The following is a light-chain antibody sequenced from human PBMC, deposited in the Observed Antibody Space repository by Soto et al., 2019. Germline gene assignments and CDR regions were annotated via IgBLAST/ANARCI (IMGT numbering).Light chain of an antibody. Sequence: EIVITQSPATLSFSPVEIVTLSCRASQSVSSNLAWYQQKPGQAPRLLIYGASTRATGIPARFSGSGSGTEFTLTISSLQSEDFAVYYCQQYNNWPQTFGQGTKVDIK. CDR3: QQYNNWPQT. V-gene: IGKV3-15*01. J-gene: IGKJ1*01. CDR2: GAS. CDR1: QSVSSN.